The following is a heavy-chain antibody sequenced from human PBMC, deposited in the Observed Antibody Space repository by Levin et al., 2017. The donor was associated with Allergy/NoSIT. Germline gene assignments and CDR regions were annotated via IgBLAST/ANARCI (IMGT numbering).Heavy chain of an antibody. J-gene: IGHJ5*02. Sequence: ETLSLTCAASGFTFSNAWMSWVRQAPGKGLEWVGRIKSKTDGGTTDYAAPVKGRFTISRDDSKNTLYLQMNSLKTEDTAVYYCTTDLAMVRGPWGQGTLVTVSS. CDR1: GFTFSNAW. CDR2: IKSKTDGGTT. CDR3: TTDLAMVRGP. V-gene: IGHV3-15*01. D-gene: IGHD3-10*01.